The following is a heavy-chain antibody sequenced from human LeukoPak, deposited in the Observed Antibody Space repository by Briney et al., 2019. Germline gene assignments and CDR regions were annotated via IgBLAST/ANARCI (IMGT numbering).Heavy chain of an antibody. J-gene: IGHJ4*02. CDR2: IKQDGSDK. CDR1: GFTFSSYW. CDR3: ARGGLVVPDAIQQY. D-gene: IGHD2-2*02. V-gene: IGHV3-7*01. Sequence: GGSLRLSCAASGFTFSSYWMSWVRQAPGKGLEWVANIKQDGSDKYYVDSVKGRFTISRDNAQNSLHLQMNSLRAEDTAVYYCARGGLVVPDAIQQYWGQGTLVTVSS.